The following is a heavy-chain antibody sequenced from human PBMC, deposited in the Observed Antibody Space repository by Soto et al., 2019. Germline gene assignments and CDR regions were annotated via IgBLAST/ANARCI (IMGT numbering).Heavy chain of an antibody. CDR3: ARSPGFDDGGDVINWFDP. V-gene: IGHV1-69*05. Sequence: MCWVRHYTGKGLEWMGGIIPIFGTANYAQKFQGRVTMTRDISISTAYMELTSLTSEDTAVYYCARSPGFDDGGDVINWFDPWGKGTLVTGSS. J-gene: IGHJ5*02. D-gene: IGHD4-17*01. CDR2: IIPIFGTA.